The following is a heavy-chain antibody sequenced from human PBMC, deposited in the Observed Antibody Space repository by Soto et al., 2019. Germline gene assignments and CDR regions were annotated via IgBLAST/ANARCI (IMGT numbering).Heavy chain of an antibody. CDR1: GFTFSSYG. J-gene: IGHJ6*02. CDR2: IWYDGSNK. CDR3: ARESYDSSVYYYGSYYYGMDV. Sequence: QVQLVESGGGVVQPGRSLRLSCAASGFTFSSYGMHWVRQAPGKGLEWVAVIWYDGSNKYYADSVKGRFTISRDNSKNTLYLQMNSLRAEDTAVYYCARESYDSSVYYYGSYYYGMDVWGQGPTVTVSS. V-gene: IGHV3-33*01. D-gene: IGHD3-22*01.